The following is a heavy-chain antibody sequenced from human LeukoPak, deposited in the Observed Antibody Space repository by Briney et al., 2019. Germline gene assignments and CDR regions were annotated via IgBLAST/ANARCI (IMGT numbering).Heavy chain of an antibody. CDR3: ARVAYGDYYFDY. CDR1: GFTFSSYS. J-gene: IGHJ4*02. V-gene: IGHV3-21*01. D-gene: IGHD4-17*01. Sequence: GGSLRLSCAASGFTFSSYSMNWVRQAPGKGLEWVSSISTTSSFIYYADSVKGRFTVSRDYAKNSLFLQMTSLRAEDTAVYYCARVAYGDYYFDYWGQGTLVTASS. CDR2: ISTTSSFI.